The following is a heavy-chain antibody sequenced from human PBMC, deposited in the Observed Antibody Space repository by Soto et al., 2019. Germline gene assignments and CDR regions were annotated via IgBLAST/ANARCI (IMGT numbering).Heavy chain of an antibody. CDR1: GFTFSSYG. D-gene: IGHD2-15*01. V-gene: IGHV3-33*01. J-gene: IGHJ5*01. Sequence: QVRLAESGGSVVQPGRSRRLSCTTSGFTFSSYGMHWVRQAPGKGLELVTVIWPDGSKEFYADSVKGRFSISRDNSKKTLYLQMNTLNGEDTAVYYCATGRIVVPLFDSWGRGTLVTVSP. CDR3: ATGRIVVPLFDS. CDR2: IWPDGSKE.